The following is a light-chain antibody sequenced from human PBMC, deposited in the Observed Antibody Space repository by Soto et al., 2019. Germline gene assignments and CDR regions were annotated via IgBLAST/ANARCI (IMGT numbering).Light chain of an antibody. CDR1: SSDVGGYNY. CDR2: EVS. V-gene: IGLV2-14*01. Sequence: QSALTQPASVSGSPGQSITISCTGTSSDVGGYNYVSWYQQHPGKAPKLIIYEVSNRPSGVSNRFSGSKSGDTASLTISGLHAEDEADYYCSSYTGGNPSYVFGTGTKLTVL. CDR3: SSYTGGNPSYV. J-gene: IGLJ1*01.